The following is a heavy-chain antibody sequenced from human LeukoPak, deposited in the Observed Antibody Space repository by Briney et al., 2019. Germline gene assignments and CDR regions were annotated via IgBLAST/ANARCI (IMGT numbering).Heavy chain of an antibody. CDR1: GFTFSDYS. Sequence: PGGSLRLSCAASGFTFSDYSMNWVRQAPGKGLEWVSYITSDTRTIYYADSVKGRFTISRDNAKNSLDLQMNSLRADDTAVYYCARSVAGHFDYWGQGALVIVSS. V-gene: IGHV3-48*04. CDR2: ITSDTRTI. CDR3: ARSVAGHFDY. J-gene: IGHJ4*02. D-gene: IGHD6-19*01.